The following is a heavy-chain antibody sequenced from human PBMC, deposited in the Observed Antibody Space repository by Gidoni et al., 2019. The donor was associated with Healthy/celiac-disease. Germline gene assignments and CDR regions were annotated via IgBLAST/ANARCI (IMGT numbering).Heavy chain of an antibody. CDR2: IIPILGTA. D-gene: IGHD3-22*01. CDR1: GGTFSSYA. Sequence: QVQLVQSGAEVKKPGSSVQVSCTASGGTFSSYAISWVRQAPGQGLEWMGGIIPILGTANYEQKCQGRVKITADESTSTAYMELSSLRSEDTAVDYGASAIRYDSSGYYYVSSAFDIWGQGTMVTVSS. J-gene: IGHJ3*02. V-gene: IGHV1-69*01. CDR3: ASAIRYDSSGYYYVSSAFDI.